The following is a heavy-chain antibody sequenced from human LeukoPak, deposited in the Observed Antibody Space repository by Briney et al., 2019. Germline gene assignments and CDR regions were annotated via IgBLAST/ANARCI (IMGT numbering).Heavy chain of an antibody. J-gene: IGHJ4*02. Sequence: SETLSLTCTVSGGSISSGGYYWSWIRQDPGKGREWVGYIYYSGSTYYNPSLTSRVTISVDTSKNQFSLTLSSVTAADTAVYYCALYGSGSPRRFDYWGQGTLVTVSS. CDR1: GGSISSGGYY. CDR2: IYYSGST. V-gene: IGHV4-31*03. CDR3: ALYGSGSPRRFDY. D-gene: IGHD3-10*01.